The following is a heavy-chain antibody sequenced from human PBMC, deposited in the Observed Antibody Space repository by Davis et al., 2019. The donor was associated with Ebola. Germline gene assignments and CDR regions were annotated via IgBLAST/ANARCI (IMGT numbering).Heavy chain of an antibody. Sequence: PGGSLRLSCAASGLTFDTYAMNWVRQAPGKGLEWVAVISYDGSNKYYADSVKGRFTISRDNSKNTLYLQMNSLRAEDTAVYYCAKVLGSGYGRGYYYYYYGMDVWGKGTTVTVSS. CDR1: GLTFDTYA. CDR3: AKVLGSGYGRGYYYYYYGMDV. CDR2: ISYDGSNK. D-gene: IGHD5-12*01. J-gene: IGHJ6*04. V-gene: IGHV3-30*04.